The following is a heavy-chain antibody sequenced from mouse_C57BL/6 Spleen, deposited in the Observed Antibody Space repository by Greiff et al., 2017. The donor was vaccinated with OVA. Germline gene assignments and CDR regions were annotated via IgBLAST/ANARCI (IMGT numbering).Heavy chain of an antibody. CDR3: ARSYYGSSYFDY. CDR1: GYTFTSYW. Sequence: VQLQQSGAELVKPGASVKLSCKASGYTFTSYWMQWVKQRPGQGLEWIGEIDPSDSYTNYNQKFKGKATLTVDTSSSTAYMQLSSLTSEDSAVYYCARSYYGSSYFDYWGQGTTLTVSS. J-gene: IGHJ2*01. CDR2: IDPSDSYT. D-gene: IGHD1-1*01. V-gene: IGHV1-50*01.